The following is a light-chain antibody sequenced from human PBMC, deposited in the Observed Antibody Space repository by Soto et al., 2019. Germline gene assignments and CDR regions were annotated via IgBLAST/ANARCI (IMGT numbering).Light chain of an antibody. Sequence: DVRMNQSPSTLSGSVGDRVTITCRASQTISIWLSWYQQKPGKAPKLLIYKASTLKSGVPSRFSGSGSGTEFTLTISSLQPDDFATYYCQHYNSYSEAFGQGTMVDIK. CDR1: QTISIW. CDR2: KAS. CDR3: QHYNSYSEA. J-gene: IGKJ1*01. V-gene: IGKV1-5*03.